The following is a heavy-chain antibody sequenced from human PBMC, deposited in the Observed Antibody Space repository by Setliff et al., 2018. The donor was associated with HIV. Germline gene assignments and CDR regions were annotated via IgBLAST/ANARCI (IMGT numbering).Heavy chain of an antibody. CDR3: ARDSGTTDHFLSPYYGAHDF. CDR1: GYTFSDHY. D-gene: IGHD3-3*02. CDR2: INPRSGVT. V-gene: IGHV1-2*02. J-gene: IGHJ4*02. Sequence: ASVKVSCKSSGYTFSDHYIHWVRQAPGQGLQWMGWINPRSGVTKYAQKFQGRFIMTTDTTINTLYMELERLTSADTALYYCARDSGTTDHFLSPYYGAHDFWDLGTLVTVSS.